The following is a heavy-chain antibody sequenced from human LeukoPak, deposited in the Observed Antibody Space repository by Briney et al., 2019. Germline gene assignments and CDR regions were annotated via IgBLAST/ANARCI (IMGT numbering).Heavy chain of an antibody. CDR2: MNPNSGNT. J-gene: IGHJ3*02. Sequence: APVKVSCKASGYTFTSYDINWVRQATGQGLEWMGWMNPNSGNTGYAQKFQGRVTITRNTSISTAYMELSSLRSEDTAVYYCASYLPGIAAAGPSDAFDIWGQGTMVTVSS. CDR3: ASYLPGIAAAGPSDAFDI. V-gene: IGHV1-8*03. D-gene: IGHD6-13*01. CDR1: GYTFTSYD.